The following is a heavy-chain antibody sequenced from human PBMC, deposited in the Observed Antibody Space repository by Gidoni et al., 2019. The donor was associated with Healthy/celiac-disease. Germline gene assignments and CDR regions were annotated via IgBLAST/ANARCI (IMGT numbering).Heavy chain of an antibody. V-gene: IGHV3-23*01. J-gene: IGHJ4*02. CDR1: GFTFSSYA. CDR2: ISGSGGST. CDR3: AKVGRVLRFLEWLSYFDF. D-gene: IGHD3-3*01. Sequence: EVQLLESGGGLVQPGGSLRLFCAASGFTFSSYAMSWVRQAPGKGLEWVSAISGSGGSTYYADSVKGRFTISRDNSKNTLYLQMNSLRAEDTAVYYCAKVGRVLRFLEWLSYFDFWGQGTLVTVSS.